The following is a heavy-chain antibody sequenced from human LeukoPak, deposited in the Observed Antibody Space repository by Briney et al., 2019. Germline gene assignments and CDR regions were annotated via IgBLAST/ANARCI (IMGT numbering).Heavy chain of an antibody. Sequence: GGSLRLSCVASGFTFSNYAIHWVRRPPGKGLEWVAVMSTDGSLQYYANSVRGRFTISRDNYKSTLFLQMNSLSAADTAVYYCGRQVAPGQWLVNLWGQGTLVTVSS. D-gene: IGHD6-19*01. CDR3: GRQVAPGQWLVNL. CDR2: MSTDGSLQ. CDR1: GFTFSNYA. V-gene: IGHV3-30*01. J-gene: IGHJ5*02.